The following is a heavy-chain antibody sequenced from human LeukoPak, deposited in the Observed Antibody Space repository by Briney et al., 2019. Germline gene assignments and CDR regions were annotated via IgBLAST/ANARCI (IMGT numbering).Heavy chain of an antibody. V-gene: IGHV3-23*01. CDR3: ARNDYGDFV. CDR2: ISDNGAIT. D-gene: IGHD4-17*01. J-gene: IGHJ4*02. CDR1: GFTFSSYF. Sequence: PGGSLRLSCAASGFTFSSYFLSWVRQAPGKGLEWVSVISDNGAITHYAESVKGRFTISRDNSKNTLYLQMNSLRAEDTAVYYCARNDYGDFVWGQGTLVTVSS.